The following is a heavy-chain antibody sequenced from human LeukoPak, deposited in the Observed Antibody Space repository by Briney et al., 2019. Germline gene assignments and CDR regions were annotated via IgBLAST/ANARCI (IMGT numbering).Heavy chain of an antibody. D-gene: IGHD3-22*01. V-gene: IGHV4-4*07. CDR2: IYTSGST. CDR3: ARDLGVWRDSSGYYLLDY. Sequence: SETLSLTCTVSGGSISSYYWSWIQQPAGKGLEWIGRIYTSGSTNYNPSLKSRVTMSVDTSKNQFSLKLSSVTAADTAVYYCARDLGVWRDSSGYYLLDYWGQGTLVTVSS. J-gene: IGHJ4*02. CDR1: GGSISSYY.